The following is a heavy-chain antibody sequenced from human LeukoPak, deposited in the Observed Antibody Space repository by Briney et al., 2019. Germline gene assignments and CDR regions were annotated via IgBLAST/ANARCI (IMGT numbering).Heavy chain of an antibody. CDR3: APRLSITGTTP. D-gene: IGHD1-7*01. CDR1: GGSFSGYY. V-gene: IGHV4-34*01. J-gene: IGHJ5*02. Sequence: SETLSLTCAVYGGSFSGYYWSWIRQPPGKGLEWIGEINHSGSTNYNPPLKSRVTISVDTSKNQFSLKLSSVTAADTAVYYCAPRLSITGTTPWGQGTLVTVSS. CDR2: INHSGST.